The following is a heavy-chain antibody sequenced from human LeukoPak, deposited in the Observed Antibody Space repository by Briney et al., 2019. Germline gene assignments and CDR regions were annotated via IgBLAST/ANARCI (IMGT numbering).Heavy chain of an antibody. CDR2: INHSGST. CDR3: ARGHLVVVVAGGSSYFDY. V-gene: IGHV4-34*01. CDR1: GGSFSGYY. D-gene: IGHD2-15*01. J-gene: IGHJ4*02. Sequence: PSETLSLTCAVYGGSFSGYYWSWIRQPPGKGLEWIGKINHSGSTNYNPSLKSRVTISVDTSKNQFSLKLSSVTAADTAVYYCARGHLVVVVAGGSSYFDYWGQGTLVTVSS.